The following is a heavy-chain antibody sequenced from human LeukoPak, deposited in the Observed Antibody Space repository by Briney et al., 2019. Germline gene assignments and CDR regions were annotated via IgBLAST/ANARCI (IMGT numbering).Heavy chain of an antibody. CDR3: ARVRRSNWFDP. J-gene: IGHJ5*02. CDR1: GFTFSDYY. V-gene: IGHV3-11*01. Sequence: GGSLRLSCAASGFTFSDYYMTWIRQAPGKGLEWVAYISSSGSTIYYADSVKGRFTISRDNAKNSLYLQMNSLRAEDTALYYCARVRRSNWFDPWGQGTLVTVSS. D-gene: IGHD3-10*01. CDR2: ISSSGSTI.